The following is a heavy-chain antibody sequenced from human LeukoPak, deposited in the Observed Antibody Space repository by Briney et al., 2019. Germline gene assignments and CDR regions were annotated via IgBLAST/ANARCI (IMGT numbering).Heavy chain of an antibody. CDR1: GFTFSSYW. J-gene: IGHJ6*03. D-gene: IGHD1-26*01. Sequence: PGGSLRLSCAASGFTFSSYWMSWVRQAPGKGLEWVANIKQDGSEKYYVDSVKGRFTISRDNAKNSLYLQMNSLRAEDTAVYYCASWGPRIVGATEARGYYYYMDVWGKGTTVTVSS. V-gene: IGHV3-7*01. CDR2: IKQDGSEK. CDR3: ASWGPRIVGATEARGYYYYMDV.